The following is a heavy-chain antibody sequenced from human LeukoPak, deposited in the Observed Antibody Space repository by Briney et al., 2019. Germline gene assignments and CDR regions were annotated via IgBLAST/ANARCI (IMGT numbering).Heavy chain of an antibody. Sequence: SVKVSCKASGGTFSSYAISWVRQAPGQGLEWMGGIIPIFGTANYAQKFQGRVTITADESTSTAYMELSSLRSEDTAVYYCARDSYCGGDCYFPNAYGMDVWGQGTTVTVSS. CDR1: GGTFSSYA. CDR2: IIPIFGTA. J-gene: IGHJ6*02. V-gene: IGHV1-69*13. CDR3: ARDSYCGGDCYFPNAYGMDV. D-gene: IGHD2-21*02.